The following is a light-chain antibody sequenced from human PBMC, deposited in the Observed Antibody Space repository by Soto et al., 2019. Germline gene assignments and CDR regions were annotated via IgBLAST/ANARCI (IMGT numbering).Light chain of an antibody. V-gene: IGKV1D-12*01. J-gene: IGKJ3*01. Sequence: DIQMTQSPSSVSASIGDTVTITCRASQDISTLLAWYQQKPGKAPKLLIYGASTLESGVPSRFSGRGSGTDFTLTISSLQPEDFATYYCQQYDSLPFTFGPGTKVDFK. CDR2: GAS. CDR1: QDISTL. CDR3: QQYDSLPFT.